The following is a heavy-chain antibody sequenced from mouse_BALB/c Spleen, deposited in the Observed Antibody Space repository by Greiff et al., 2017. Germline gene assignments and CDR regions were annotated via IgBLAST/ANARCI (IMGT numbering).Heavy chain of an antibody. CDR1: GFTFSDYY. D-gene: IGHD1-1*01. CDR3: AREGVTTVY. CDR2: ISDGGSYT. Sequence: EVMLVESGGGLVKPGGSLKLSCAASGFTFSDYYMYWVRQTPEKRLEWVATISDGGSYTYYPDSVKGRFTISRDNAKNNLYLQMSSLKSEDTAMYYCAREGVTTVYWGQGTLVTVSA. V-gene: IGHV5-4*02. J-gene: IGHJ3*01.